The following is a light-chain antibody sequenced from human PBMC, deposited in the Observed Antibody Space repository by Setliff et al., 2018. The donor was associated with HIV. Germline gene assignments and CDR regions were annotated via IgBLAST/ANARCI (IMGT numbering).Light chain of an antibody. J-gene: IGLJ2*01. CDR1: SSDVGGYNF. CDR3: SSYTSSSTVE. V-gene: IGLV2-14*03. Sequence: QSVLTQPASLSASPGQSITISCTGTSSDVGGYNFVSWYQQHPGKAPNLMIYDVSNRPSGVSNRFSGSKSGNTASLTISGLQAEDEADYYCSSYTSSSTVEIGGGTKVTVL. CDR2: DVS.